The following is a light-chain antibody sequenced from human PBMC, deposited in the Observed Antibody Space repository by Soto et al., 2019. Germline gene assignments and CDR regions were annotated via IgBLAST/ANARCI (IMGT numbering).Light chain of an antibody. Sequence: DIQLTQSPSFLSASVGDRVTITCRASQGISSYLACYQHKPGKAPKLLIYAASTLQSGVPSRFSGSGAGTEFTRTISSLQPEDFATYYCQQLNSYLLTFGGGTKVEIK. CDR2: AAS. J-gene: IGKJ4*01. CDR3: QQLNSYLLT. V-gene: IGKV1-9*01. CDR1: QGISSY.